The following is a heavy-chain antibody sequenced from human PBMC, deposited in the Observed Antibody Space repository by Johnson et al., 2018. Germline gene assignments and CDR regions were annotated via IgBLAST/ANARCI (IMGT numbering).Heavy chain of an antibody. CDR3: AIKAVANAFDI. J-gene: IGHJ3*02. CDR1: GGSISSYY. D-gene: IGHD5-12*01. Sequence: QVQLQESGPGLVKPSETLSLTCTVSGGSISSYYWSWIRQPPGKGLEWIGYIYYSGSTNYNPSLKRRVTISVDTSKNQFSLKLSSVTAADTAVYYCAIKAVANAFDIWGQGTMVTVSS. V-gene: IGHV4-59*01. CDR2: IYYSGST.